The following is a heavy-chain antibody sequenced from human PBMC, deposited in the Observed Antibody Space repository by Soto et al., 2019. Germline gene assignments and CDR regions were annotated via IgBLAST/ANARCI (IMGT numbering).Heavy chain of an antibody. V-gene: IGHV3-48*02. Sequence: GGSLRLSCAASGFTFSSYSMNRVRQAPGKGLEWVSYISSSSSTIYYADSVKGRFTISRDNAKNSLYLQMNSLRDEDTAVYYCAREGDYDFWSGYLGGMDVWGQGTTVTVSS. CDR2: ISSSSSTI. J-gene: IGHJ6*02. CDR3: AREGDYDFWSGYLGGMDV. CDR1: GFTFSSYS. D-gene: IGHD3-3*01.